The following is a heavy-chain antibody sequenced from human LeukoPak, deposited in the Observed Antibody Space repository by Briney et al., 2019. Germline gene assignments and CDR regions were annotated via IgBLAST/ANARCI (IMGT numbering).Heavy chain of an antibody. CDR1: GYSFTSYW. Sequence: GSLKISCKGSGYSFTSYWIGWVRQMPGKGLEWMGIIYPGDSDTRYSPSFQGQVTISADKSISTAYLQWSSLKASDTAMYYCARYAVVVTAMPNYYYYGMDVWGQGTTVTVSS. CDR2: IYPGDSDT. V-gene: IGHV5-51*01. CDR3: ARYAVVVTAMPNYYYYGMDV. J-gene: IGHJ6*02. D-gene: IGHD2-21*02.